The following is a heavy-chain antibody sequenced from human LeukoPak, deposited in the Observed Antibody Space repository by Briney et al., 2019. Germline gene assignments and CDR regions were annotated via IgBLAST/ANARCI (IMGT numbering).Heavy chain of an antibody. V-gene: IGHV3-7*03. CDR3: AKDRTRQAY. D-gene: IGHD3-3*01. CDR1: GFTFSNYW. Sequence: GGSLRLSCAASGFTFSNYWMSWVRQAPGKGLEWVANIKQDGSETYYVDPLKGRFTISRDNAKNSLYLQMNSLRAEDTAVYYCAKDRTRQAYWGQGTLVTVSS. CDR2: IKQDGSET. J-gene: IGHJ4*02.